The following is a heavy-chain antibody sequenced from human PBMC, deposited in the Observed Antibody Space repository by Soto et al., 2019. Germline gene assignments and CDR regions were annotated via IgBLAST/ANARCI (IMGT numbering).Heavy chain of an antibody. CDR3: ARASSRDSSGYNAFDI. D-gene: IGHD3-22*01. CDR1: GVTFSSYA. CDR2: ISYDGSNK. Sequence: GGALRVSCAASGVTFSSYAMHWIRQAPGKGLEWVAVISYDGSNKYYADSVKGRFTISRDNSKNTLYLQMNSLRAEDTAVYYCARASSRDSSGYNAFDIWGQGTIVPVSS. J-gene: IGHJ3*02. V-gene: IGHV3-30-3*01.